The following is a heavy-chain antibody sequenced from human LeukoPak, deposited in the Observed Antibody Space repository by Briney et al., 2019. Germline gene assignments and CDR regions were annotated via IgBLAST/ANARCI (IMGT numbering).Heavy chain of an antibody. Sequence: GRSLRLAWAAAGFTLATYAMRWVSQAPGKGIEWDSAISGIGGSTYYAASVKGRFTISRGNSKHSLYLRMDCLRREDTGIYFRAKYTRSSLRLAKHCRYFDYWGQGTLVTVSS. J-gene: IGHJ4*02. CDR1: GFTLATYA. CDR2: ISGIGGST. D-gene: IGHD6-13*01. CDR3: AKYTRSSLRLAKHCRYFDY. V-gene: IGHV3-23*01.